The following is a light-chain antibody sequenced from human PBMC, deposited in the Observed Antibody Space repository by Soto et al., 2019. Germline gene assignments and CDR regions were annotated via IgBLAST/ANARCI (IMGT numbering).Light chain of an antibody. CDR3: QQYNSYSPLT. CDR1: QSVGVL. Sequence: DIQMTQSPSTLSASVGERITITCRASQSVGVLLAWYQQKPGKAPKLLIYKASGLESGVPSRFSGSGSGTDFTLTISSLQPDDFATYYCQQYNSYSPLTFGGGTKVDIK. V-gene: IGKV1-5*03. CDR2: KAS. J-gene: IGKJ4*01.